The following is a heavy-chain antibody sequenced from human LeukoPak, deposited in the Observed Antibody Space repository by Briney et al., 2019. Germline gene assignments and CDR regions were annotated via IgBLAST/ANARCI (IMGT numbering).Heavy chain of an antibody. J-gene: IGHJ4*02. CDR3: AKLTNIANFDY. D-gene: IGHD6-13*01. V-gene: IGHV3-23*01. Sequence: GGSLRLSCAASGFTFGSYAMNWVRQAPGKGLEWVSAITGSTGTTYYADSVKGRSTVSRDNSKNTLYLQMNSLRAEDTAVYYCAKLTNIANFDYWGQGTLVTVSS. CDR2: ITGSTGTT. CDR1: GFTFGSYA.